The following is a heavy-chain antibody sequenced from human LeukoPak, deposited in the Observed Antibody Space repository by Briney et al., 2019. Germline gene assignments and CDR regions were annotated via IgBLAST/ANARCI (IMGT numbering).Heavy chain of an antibody. V-gene: IGHV4-39*02. J-gene: IGHJ4*02. D-gene: IGHD6-25*01. Sequence: SETLSLTCTVSGDSISRSTYYWAWIRQPPGRGLEWIGSVYYGRSPYFNPSLESRATISVDTSKNHFSLKMSSVTAADTAVYYCARSSGTGTFSYWGQGTLVTVSS. CDR2: VYYGRSP. CDR1: GDSISRSTYY. CDR3: ARSSGTGTFSY.